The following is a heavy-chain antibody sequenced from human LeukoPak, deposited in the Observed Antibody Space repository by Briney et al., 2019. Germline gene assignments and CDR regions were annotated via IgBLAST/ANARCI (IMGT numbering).Heavy chain of an antibody. CDR3: ARRLRIGAAEWFDP. V-gene: IGHV4-39*02. J-gene: IGHJ5*02. Sequence: SETLSLTCSVSSGSVRSNYYSWAWIRQAPGKGLEWVGGLDDSGNTYYNPSLKSRLTMSVDTSKNHFSLNLKYVAAADTSVYYCARRLRIGAAEWFDPWGKAIIVTVSS. CDR2: LDDSGNT. D-gene: IGHD2-15*01. CDR1: SGSVRSNYYS.